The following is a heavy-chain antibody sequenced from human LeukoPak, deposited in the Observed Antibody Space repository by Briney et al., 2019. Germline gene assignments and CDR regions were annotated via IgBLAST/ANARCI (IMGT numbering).Heavy chain of an antibody. Sequence: GGSLRLSCAASGFTFDDYGMSWVRQAPGKGLEGVSGISGSGGITNYADSVKGRFTISRDNSKNTLYLQMNSLRAEDTAVYYCAKFLEWLSPFDYWGQGTLVTVSS. V-gene: IGHV3-23*01. J-gene: IGHJ4*02. CDR2: ISGSGGIT. D-gene: IGHD3-3*01. CDR1: GFTFDDYG. CDR3: AKFLEWLSPFDY.